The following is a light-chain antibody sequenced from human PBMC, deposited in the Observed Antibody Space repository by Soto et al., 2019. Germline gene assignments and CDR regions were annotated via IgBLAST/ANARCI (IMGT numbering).Light chain of an antibody. Sequence: EIVLTQSPATLSVSLGDSATLSCRASQSVSLSLAWYQMRPGQPPRLLIYGASIRATDIPARFSGSGSGTDFTLTITSLQSEDFAVYFCQQYHIWPSWTFGQGTKVELK. V-gene: IGKV3-15*01. CDR1: QSVSLS. CDR2: GAS. CDR3: QQYHIWPSWT. J-gene: IGKJ1*01.